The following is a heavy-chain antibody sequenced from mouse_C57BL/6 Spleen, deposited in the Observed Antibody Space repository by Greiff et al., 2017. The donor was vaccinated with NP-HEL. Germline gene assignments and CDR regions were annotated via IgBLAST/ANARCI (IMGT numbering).Heavy chain of an antibody. D-gene: IGHD2-1*01. CDR3: ARGGVYYGNYDAMDY. Sequence: DVQLVESGGGLVKPGGSLKLSCAASGFTFSDYGMHWVRQAPEKGLEWVAYISSGSSTIYYADTVKGRFTISRDNAKNTLFLQMTSLRSEDTAMYYCARGGVYYGNYDAMDYWGQGTSVTVSS. V-gene: IGHV5-17*01. CDR2: ISSGSSTI. J-gene: IGHJ4*01. CDR1: GFTFSDYG.